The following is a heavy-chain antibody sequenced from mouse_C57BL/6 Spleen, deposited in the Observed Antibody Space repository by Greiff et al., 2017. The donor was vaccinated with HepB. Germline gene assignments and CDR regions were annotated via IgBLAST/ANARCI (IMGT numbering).Heavy chain of an antibody. Sequence: QVQLQQPGAELVKPGASVKMSCKASGYTFTSYWITWVKQRPGQGLEWIGDIYPGSGSTNYNEKFKSKATLTVDTSSSTAYMQLSSLTSEDSAVYYCARGDFYYSYDYYTMDYWGQGTSVTGSS. V-gene: IGHV1-55*01. CDR3: ARGDFYYSYDYYTMDY. J-gene: IGHJ4*01. CDR2: IYPGSGST. D-gene: IGHD2-12*01. CDR1: GYTFTSYW.